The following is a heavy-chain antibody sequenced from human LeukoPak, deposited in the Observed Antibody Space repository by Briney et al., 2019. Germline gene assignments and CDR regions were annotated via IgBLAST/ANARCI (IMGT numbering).Heavy chain of an antibody. D-gene: IGHD6-13*01. V-gene: IGHV3-9*01. CDR1: GYTFSEYA. J-gene: IGHJ6*02. CDR3: AKDKGAPMGIAAAPQWYGMDV. Sequence: LSPAASGYTFSEYAMHSGRHTSGKGPEGGSGNSLNRGHIVYAETAKGRFTISRDNAKNSLYLQMNSLTAEAAALYYSAKDKGAPMGIAAAPQWYGMDVWGQGTTVTVSS. CDR2: NSLNRGHI.